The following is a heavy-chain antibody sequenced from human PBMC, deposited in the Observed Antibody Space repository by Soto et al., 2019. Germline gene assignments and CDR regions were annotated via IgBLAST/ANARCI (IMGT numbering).Heavy chain of an antibody. D-gene: IGHD3-22*01. CDR3: ARARIDYYDSSGPSAFDI. V-gene: IGHV4-30-2*01. CDR2: IYHSGST. J-gene: IGHJ3*02. Sequence: PSETLSLTCAVSGGSISSGGYSWSWIRQPPGKGLEWIGYIYHSGSTYYNPSLKSRVTISVDRSKNQFSLKLSSVTAADTAVYYCARARIDYYDSSGPSAFDIRGQGTMVTVSS. CDR1: GGSISSGGYS.